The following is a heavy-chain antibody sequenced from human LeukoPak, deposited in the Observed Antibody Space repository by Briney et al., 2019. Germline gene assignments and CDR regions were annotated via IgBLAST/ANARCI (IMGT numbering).Heavy chain of an antibody. CDR1: GFTFSSYA. V-gene: IGHV3-30-3*01. CDR2: ISYDGSNK. CDR3: AREVEAHDY. J-gene: IGHJ4*02. Sequence: PGRSLRLSCAASGFTFSSYAMHWVRQAPGKGLEWVAVISYDGSNKYYADSVKGRFTISRDNSKNTLSLQMNSLRAEDTAVYYCAREVEAHDYWGQGTLLTVSS. D-gene: IGHD2-15*01.